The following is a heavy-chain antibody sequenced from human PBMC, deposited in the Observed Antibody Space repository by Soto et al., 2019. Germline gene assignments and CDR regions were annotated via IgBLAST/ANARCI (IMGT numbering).Heavy chain of an antibody. CDR3: ARGGGGYYYYGMDV. Sequence: QVQLVESGGGVVQPGRSVRLSCAASGFTFSGYAMHWVGQAPGKGLEWVAAISYDGSNKYYADSVKGRFIISRDNSKNTLYLQMNSLRPEDTAVYYCARGGGGYYYYGMDVWGQGTTVTVSS. V-gene: IGHV3-30-3*01. J-gene: IGHJ6*02. D-gene: IGHD2-15*01. CDR2: ISYDGSNK. CDR1: GFTFSGYA.